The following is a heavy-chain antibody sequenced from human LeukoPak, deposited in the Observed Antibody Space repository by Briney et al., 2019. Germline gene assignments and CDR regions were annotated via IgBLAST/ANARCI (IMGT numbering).Heavy chain of an antibody. V-gene: IGHV3-23*01. CDR3: AKDRRLPWDYFDS. D-gene: IGHD5-12*01. CDR2: IDGSGGST. J-gene: IGHJ4*02. Sequence: GGFLRLSCAASGFTFSSYAMSWFRQAPGRGLEWVSAIDGSGGSTYYADSVKGRFTISRDNSKNTLYLQMNSLRPEDTAIYYCAKDRRLPWDYFDSWGQGTLVTVSS. CDR1: GFTFSSYA.